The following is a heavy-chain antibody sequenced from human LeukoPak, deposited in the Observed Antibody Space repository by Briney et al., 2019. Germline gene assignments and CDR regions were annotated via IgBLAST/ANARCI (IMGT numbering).Heavy chain of an antibody. CDR2: IHWNGGST. Sequence: GGSLRLFCAASGLTFDDYGMRWVRQAPGKGLEWVSGIHWNGGSTGYADSVKGRFTISRDNAKNSLYLQMNSLRAEDTAVYYCARVGPWVTPDYYYYYMDVWGKGTTVTVSS. J-gene: IGHJ6*03. CDR1: GLTFDDYG. CDR3: ARVGPWVTPDYYYYYMDV. D-gene: IGHD5-18*01. V-gene: IGHV3-20*04.